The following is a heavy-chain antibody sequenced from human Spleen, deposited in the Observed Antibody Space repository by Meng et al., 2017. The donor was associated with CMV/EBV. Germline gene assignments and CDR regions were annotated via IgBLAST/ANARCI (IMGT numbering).Heavy chain of an antibody. Sequence: ASVKVSCKASGYTFTSYGISWVRQAPGQGLEWMGWISAYNGNTNYAQKLQGRVTMTTDTSTSTAYMELRSLRSDDTAVYYCARGFLVDTAMVSTSYYHYGMDVWGQGTTVTVSS. V-gene: IGHV1-18*01. J-gene: IGHJ6*02. CDR2: ISAYNGNT. D-gene: IGHD5-18*01. CDR1: GYTFTSYG. CDR3: ARGFLVDTAMVSTSYYHYGMDV.